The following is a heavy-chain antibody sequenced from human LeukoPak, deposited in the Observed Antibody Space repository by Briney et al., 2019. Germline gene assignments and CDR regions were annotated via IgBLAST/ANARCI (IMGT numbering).Heavy chain of an antibody. J-gene: IGHJ5*02. V-gene: IGHV4-34*01. D-gene: IGHD3-16*01. CDR2: INNSGRT. CDR1: GGSFSGYN. Sequence: PSETLSLTCAVYGGSFSGYNSSWIRQPPGKGLEWIWEINNSGRTNYKQYLKSRATISGDTSKNQVSLKLSSVTAADTAVYYCAITLGFWAPPTLNWFDPWGQGTLVTVSS. CDR3: AITLGFWAPPTLNWFDP.